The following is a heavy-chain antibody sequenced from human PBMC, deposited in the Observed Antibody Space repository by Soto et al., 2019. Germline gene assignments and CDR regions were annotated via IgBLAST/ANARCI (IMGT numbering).Heavy chain of an antibody. CDR3: ARDKRDLRFLEWSYYFDY. D-gene: IGHD3-3*01. V-gene: IGHV3-30-3*01. CDR2: ISYDGSSK. CDR1: GFTFSSYA. Sequence: QVQLVESGGGVVQPGRSLRLSCAASGFTFSSYAMHWVRQAPGKGLEWVALISYDGSSKYYADSVKGRFTISRDNSKNTLYLQMNSLRAEDTAVYYCARDKRDLRFLEWSYYFDYWGQGTLVTVSS. J-gene: IGHJ4*02.